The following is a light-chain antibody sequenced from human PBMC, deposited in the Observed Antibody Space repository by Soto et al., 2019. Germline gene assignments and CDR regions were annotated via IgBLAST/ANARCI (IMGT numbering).Light chain of an antibody. Sequence: QSVLTQPASVSGSPGQSITISCVGTSGDIGDYNYVSWYQQHPGKVPKVIIYDVSNRPSGVSYRFSGTKSGNTASLTVSGLQAEYEADSYCCSYTTSGTLIFGPGTEVTDL. CDR3: CSYTTSGTLI. CDR1: SGDIGDYNY. CDR2: DVS. J-gene: IGLJ1*01. V-gene: IGLV2-14*01.